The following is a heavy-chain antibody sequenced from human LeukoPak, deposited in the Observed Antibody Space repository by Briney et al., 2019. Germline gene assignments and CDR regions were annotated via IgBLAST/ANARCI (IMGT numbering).Heavy chain of an antibody. D-gene: IGHD3-3*01. V-gene: IGHV3-23*01. CDR2: ISGSGGST. Sequence: PGGSLRLSCAASGFTFSSYGMSWVRQAPGKGLEWVSAISGSGGSTYYADSVKGRFTISRDNSKNTLYLQMNSLRAEDTAVYYCAKARYYGGYFDYWGQGTLVTVSS. CDR3: AKARYYGGYFDY. J-gene: IGHJ4*02. CDR1: GFTFSSYG.